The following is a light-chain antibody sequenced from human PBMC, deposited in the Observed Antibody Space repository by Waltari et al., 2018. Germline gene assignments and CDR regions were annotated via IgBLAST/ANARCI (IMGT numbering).Light chain of an antibody. CDR2: EVT. J-gene: IGLJ1*01. Sequence: QSALTQPASVSGSPGQSITISCTGTSSDVGRYNLVSWYQQHPGKAPNLMIFEVTKRPSGFSNRFSGSTSGNTASLTISGLQAEDEADYYCCSYAGSATPYVFGTGTKVTVL. CDR1: SSDVGRYNL. CDR3: CSYAGSATPYV. V-gene: IGLV2-23*02.